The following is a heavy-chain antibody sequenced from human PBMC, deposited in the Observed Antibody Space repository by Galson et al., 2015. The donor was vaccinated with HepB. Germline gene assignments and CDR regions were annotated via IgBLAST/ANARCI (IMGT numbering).Heavy chain of an antibody. CDR3: ARGALVVGVAATLNNWFDP. V-gene: IGHV1-18*01. CDR2: ISAYNRKT. J-gene: IGHJ5*02. D-gene: IGHD2-15*01. CDR1: GYTFSTYS. Sequence: SVKVSCKVSGYTFSTYSVPWVRQAPGQGLEWMGWISAYNRKTNYAQKFQGRVSMTTDTSTSTVYMELRRLRSDDTAIYYCARGALVVGVAATLNNWFDPWGQGTLVTVSS.